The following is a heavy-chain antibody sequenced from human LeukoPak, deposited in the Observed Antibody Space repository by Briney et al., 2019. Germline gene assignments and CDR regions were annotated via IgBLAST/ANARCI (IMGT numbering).Heavy chain of an antibody. Sequence: SQTLSLTCAISGDSVSSNSAAWNWIRQSPSRGLEWLGRTYYRSKWYNDYAVSVKSRITINPDTSKNQFSLQLNSVTPEDTAVYYCARDEEYHATTPKNWFDPWGQGTLVTVSS. CDR2: TYYRSKWYN. J-gene: IGHJ5*02. V-gene: IGHV6-1*01. CDR1: GDSVSSNSAA. D-gene: IGHD2-2*01. CDR3: ARDEEYHATTPKNWFDP.